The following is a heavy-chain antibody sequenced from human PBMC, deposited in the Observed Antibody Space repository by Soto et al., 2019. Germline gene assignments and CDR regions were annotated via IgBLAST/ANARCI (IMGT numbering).Heavy chain of an antibody. J-gene: IGHJ4*02. V-gene: IGHV6-1*01. D-gene: IGHD1-26*01. CDR3: ARGGFSGSWRFYFDY. CDR1: GDSVSSNSAA. CDR2: TYNRSKWYN. Sequence: PSPTLSLTCAISGDSVSSNSAAWNWIRPSPSRGLEWLGRTYNRSKWYNDYAVSVKSRITINPDTSKNQFSLQLNSVTPEDTAVYYCARGGFSGSWRFYFDYWGQGTLVTVSS.